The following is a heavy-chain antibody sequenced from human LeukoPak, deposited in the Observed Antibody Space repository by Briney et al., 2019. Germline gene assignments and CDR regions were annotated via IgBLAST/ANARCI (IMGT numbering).Heavy chain of an antibody. CDR1: GYTFTGYY. D-gene: IGHD5-12*01. Sequence: GASVKVSCKASGYTFTGYYMHWVRQAPGRGLEWMGWINPNSGGTNYAQKFQGRVTMTRDTSISTAYMELSRLRSDDTAVYYCARELGDIVATTTDAFDIWGQGTMVTVSS. V-gene: IGHV1-2*02. J-gene: IGHJ3*02. CDR2: INPNSGGT. CDR3: ARELGDIVATTTDAFDI.